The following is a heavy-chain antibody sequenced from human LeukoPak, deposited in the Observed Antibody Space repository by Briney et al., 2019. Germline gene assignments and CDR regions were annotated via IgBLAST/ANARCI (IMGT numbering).Heavy chain of an antibody. CDR1: GVSISSYY. CDR3: ARRRGYSYGD. J-gene: IGHJ4*02. CDR2: IYYSGST. D-gene: IGHD5-18*01. V-gene: IGHV4-59*08. Sequence: PSETLSLTCTVSGVSISSYYWSWIRQPPGKGLEWIGYIYYSGSTNYNPSLKSRVTISVDTSKNQFSLKLSSVTAADTAVYYCARRRGYSYGDWGQGTLVTVSS.